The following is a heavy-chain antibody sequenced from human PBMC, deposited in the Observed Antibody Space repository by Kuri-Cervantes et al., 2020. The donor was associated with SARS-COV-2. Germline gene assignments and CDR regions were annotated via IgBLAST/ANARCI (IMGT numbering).Heavy chain of an antibody. V-gene: IGHV3-48*01. J-gene: IGHJ4*03. CDR1: GFTFRTYS. Sequence: GVLKISCVVSGFTFRTYSMNWVRQAPGRGLEWISYFRFSDGLIYYADSVKGRFTVSVDNAKNSFYLQMNAVRAEDTAVYYCARDYSWALDYWGHGALVTVSS. D-gene: IGHD1-26*01. CDR2: FRFSDGLI. CDR3: ARDYSWALDY.